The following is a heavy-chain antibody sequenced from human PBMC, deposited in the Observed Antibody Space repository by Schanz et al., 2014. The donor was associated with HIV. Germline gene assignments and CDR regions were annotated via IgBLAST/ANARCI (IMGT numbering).Heavy chain of an antibody. CDR1: GFTFSSYG. CDR3: ARVPRWLQPHFDY. V-gene: IGHV3-33*01. Sequence: QVQLVESGGGVVQPGRSLRLSCAASGFTFSSYGMHWVRQAPGKGLEWVAVIWYDGSNKYYADSVKGRVTISRDNAKNSLFLQMNSLRAEDTAVYYCARVPRWLQPHFDYWGQGILVTVSS. J-gene: IGHJ4*02. CDR2: IWYDGSNK. D-gene: IGHD5-12*01.